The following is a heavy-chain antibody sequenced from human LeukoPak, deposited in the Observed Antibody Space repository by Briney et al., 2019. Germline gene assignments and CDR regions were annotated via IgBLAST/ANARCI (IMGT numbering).Heavy chain of an antibody. D-gene: IGHD2-2*01. J-gene: IGHJ4*02. Sequence: SETLSLTCTVSGDSIRSSSYYWGWIRQPPRKGLEWNGSIYFSGSTYYNPSLMSRVTISVDTSKNQFSLKLTSMTAADTAVYYCARGYQLPVLTLRFWGQGTLVTVSS. V-gene: IGHV4-39*01. CDR2: IYFSGST. CDR1: GDSIRSSSYY. CDR3: ARGYQLPVLTLRF.